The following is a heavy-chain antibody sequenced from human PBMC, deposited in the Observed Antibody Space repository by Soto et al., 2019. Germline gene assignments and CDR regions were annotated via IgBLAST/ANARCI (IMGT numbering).Heavy chain of an antibody. CDR3: AKGSGGTGSGGTCCAADDP. Sequence: GGSLRLSCAASGFTFSSYAMSWVRQAPGKGLEWVSAICGGGGSTYYADSVKGRFTISRDNSKNTLYLQMNSLRAEDTAVYYCAKGSGGTGSGGTCCAADDPWRQGTLDTVCS. J-gene: IGHJ5*02. CDR1: GFTFSSYA. CDR2: ICGGGGST. V-gene: IGHV3-23*01. D-gene: IGHD2-15*01.